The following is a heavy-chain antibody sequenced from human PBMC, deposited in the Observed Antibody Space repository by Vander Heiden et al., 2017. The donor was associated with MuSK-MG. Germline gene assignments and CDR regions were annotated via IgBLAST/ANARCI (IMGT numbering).Heavy chain of an antibody. CDR2: INYSGST. V-gene: IGHV4-39*01. J-gene: IGHJ4*02. CDR1: GGSISSSSYY. CDR3: ATHYYDSSGYFVY. Sequence: QLQLQESGPGLVKPSETLSLTCTVSGGSISSSSYYWGWIRQPPGKGLEWIGSINYSGSTYYNPSLKSRVTISVDTSKNQFSLKLSSVTAADTAVYHCATHYYDSSGYFVYWGQGTLVTVSS. D-gene: IGHD3-22*01.